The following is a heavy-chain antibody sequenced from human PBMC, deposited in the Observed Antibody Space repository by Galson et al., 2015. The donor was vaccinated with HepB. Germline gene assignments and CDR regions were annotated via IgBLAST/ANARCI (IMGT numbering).Heavy chain of an antibody. J-gene: IGHJ4*02. CDR2: IYSGGST. CDR1: GFTVSSNY. CDR3: ARASVYCSGGSCYPPLFDY. V-gene: IGHV3-53*01. D-gene: IGHD2-15*01. Sequence: SLRLSCAASGFTVSSNYMSWVRQAPGKGLEWVSVIYSGGSTYYADSVKGRFTISRDNSKNTLYLQMNSLRAEDTAVYYCARASVYCSGGSCYPPLFDYWGQGTLVTVSS.